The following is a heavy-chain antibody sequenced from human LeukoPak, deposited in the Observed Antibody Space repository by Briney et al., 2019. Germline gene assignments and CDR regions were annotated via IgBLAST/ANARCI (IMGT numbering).Heavy chain of an antibody. J-gene: IGHJ3*02. D-gene: IGHD3-9*01. CDR2: IYYSGST. Sequence: SETLSLTCTVSGGSISSYYWSWIRQPPGKGLEWIGYIYYSGSTNYNPSLKSRVTISVDTSKNQFSLKLSSVTAADTAVYYCARIYDTLTDDAFDIWGQGTMVTVSS. CDR3: ARIYDTLTDDAFDI. CDR1: GGSISSYY. V-gene: IGHV4-59*01.